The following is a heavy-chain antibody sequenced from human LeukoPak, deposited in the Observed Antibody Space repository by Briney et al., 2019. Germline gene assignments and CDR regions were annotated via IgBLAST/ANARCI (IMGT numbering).Heavy chain of an antibody. J-gene: IGHJ4*02. Sequence: PSETLSLTCAVYGGSFSGYYWGWIRQPPGEGLGWIGEINHCGSTNYNPALKSRVTISVDTSTNQFSLKLSSVTAADTAVYYCARGLNDYVWGSYRRTHFDYWGQGTLVTVSS. V-gene: IGHV4-34*01. CDR1: GGSFSGYY. D-gene: IGHD3-16*02. CDR2: INHCGST. CDR3: ARGLNDYVWGSYRRTHFDY.